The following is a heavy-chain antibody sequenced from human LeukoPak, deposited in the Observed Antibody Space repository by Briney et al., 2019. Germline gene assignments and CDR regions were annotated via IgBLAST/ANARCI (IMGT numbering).Heavy chain of an antibody. V-gene: IGHV3-15*01. Sequence: TGVSLRLSCAASVFTFSAAWMSWVRQSPGKGLECVGHIKRKTDGGTTDYTAPVKDRFNISRDDSKNTLYLQMNSLKSEDTAVYYCATEYYGSYNYWGQGTLVTVSS. D-gene: IGHD1-26*01. CDR3: ATEYYGSYNY. J-gene: IGHJ4*02. CDR2: IKRKTDGGTT. CDR1: VFTFSAAW.